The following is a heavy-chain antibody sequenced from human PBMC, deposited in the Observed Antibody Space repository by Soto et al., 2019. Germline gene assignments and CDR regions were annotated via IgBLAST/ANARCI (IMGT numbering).Heavy chain of an antibody. V-gene: IGHV4-34*01. J-gene: IGHJ5*02. D-gene: IGHD6-13*01. CDR1: GGSFSGYY. CDR3: ARLRRIAAAINWFDP. Sequence: ETLSLTCAVYGGSFSGYYWSWIRQPPGKGLEWIGEINHSGSTNYNPSLKSRVTISVDTSKNQFSLKLSSVTAADTAVYYCARLRRIAAAINWFDPWGQGTLVTVSS. CDR2: INHSGST.